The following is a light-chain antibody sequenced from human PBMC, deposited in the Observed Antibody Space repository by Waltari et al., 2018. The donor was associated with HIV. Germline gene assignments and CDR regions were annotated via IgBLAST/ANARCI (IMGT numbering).Light chain of an antibody. J-gene: IGLJ3*02. V-gene: IGLV2-11*01. CDR2: DVI. CDR3: SSYAGSYIWV. Sequence: QSALTQPRSVSGSPGQSVTISCTGTSNDVGAYGFVSWYQQHPGTAPRLMIFDVISRPSGVPDRCSGSKPGSTPYLTISGLQAEDEADYFCSSYAGSYIWVFGGGTKLTVL. CDR1: SNDVGAYGF.